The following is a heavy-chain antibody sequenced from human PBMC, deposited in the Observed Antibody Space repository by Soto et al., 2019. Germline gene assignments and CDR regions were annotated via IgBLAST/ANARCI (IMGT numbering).Heavy chain of an antibody. J-gene: IGHJ6*02. D-gene: IGHD3-22*01. CDR2: IRSKANSYAK. CDR3: TRGQYYYDSSGYYPHYYDGMDV. CDR1: GFTFSGSA. V-gene: IGHV3-73*02. Sequence: EVQLVESGGGLVQPGGSLKLSCAASGFTFSGSAMHWVRQASGKGLEWVGRIRSKANSYAKTYAASVKGRFTISRDASKNTAYLEMNSLRTEDTAVYYCTRGQYYYDSSGYYPHYYDGMDVWGQGTTVTVTS.